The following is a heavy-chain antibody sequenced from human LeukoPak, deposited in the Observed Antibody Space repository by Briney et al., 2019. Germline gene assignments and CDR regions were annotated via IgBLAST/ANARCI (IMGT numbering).Heavy chain of an antibody. V-gene: IGHV4-34*01. J-gene: IGHJ4*02. Sequence: SETLSLTCAVYGGSFSSYYWSWIRQPPGKGLEWIGEINHSGSTNYNPSLKRRGTISVDTNKKQFSLKQISVTAADTAGFYCARGLPAGFVDYFDYWGQGTLVSVSS. CDR2: INHSGST. CDR3: ARGLPAGFVDYFDY. CDR1: GGSFSSYY. D-gene: IGHD6-6*01.